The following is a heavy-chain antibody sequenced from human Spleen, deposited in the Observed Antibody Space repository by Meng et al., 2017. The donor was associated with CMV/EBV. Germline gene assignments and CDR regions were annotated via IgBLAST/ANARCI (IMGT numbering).Heavy chain of an antibody. CDR2: MLYGGST. Sequence: GSLRLSCAASGFSVSNNYMSWVRQGPGKWLEWIGSMLYGGSTLYNPSLKSRVSISIDVSKNQFSLSLSSMTPADTAVYYCARVWGGDNWFDPWGEGKWVTVSS. CDR1: GFSVSNNY. D-gene: IGHD3-16*01. CDR3: ARVWGGDNWFDP. J-gene: IGHJ5*02. V-gene: IGHV4-59*02.